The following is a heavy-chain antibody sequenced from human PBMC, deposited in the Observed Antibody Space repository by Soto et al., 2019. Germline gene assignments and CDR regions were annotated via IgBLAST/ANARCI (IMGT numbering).Heavy chain of an antibody. D-gene: IGHD3-3*01. J-gene: IGHJ6*02. CDR3: ARDRSWSPRGGANTYCYGMDV. CDR2: ISYDGSNK. V-gene: IGHV3-30-3*01. Sequence: QVQLVESGGGVVQPGRSLRLSCAASGFTFSSYAMHRVRQAPGKGLEWVAVISYDGSNKYYADSVKGRFTISRDNSKNALSLQMHSLRAEDTAVYYCARDRSWSPRGGANTYCYGMDVWGQVTTVTVSS. CDR1: GFTFSSYA.